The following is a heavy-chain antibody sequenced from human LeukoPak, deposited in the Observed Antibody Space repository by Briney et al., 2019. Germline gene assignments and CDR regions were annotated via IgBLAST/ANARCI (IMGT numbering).Heavy chain of an antibody. Sequence: GSLRLSCAASGFTFSSYAMSWVRQPPGKGLEWIGSIYSSGNPIYNASLKSRIAISVDTSQNKFSLRLNYVTAADTAVYYCVADPINFGFWGQGTLVTVSS. V-gene: IGHV4-38-2*01. CDR2: IYSSGNP. J-gene: IGHJ4*02. CDR1: GFTFSSYA. CDR3: VADPINFGF.